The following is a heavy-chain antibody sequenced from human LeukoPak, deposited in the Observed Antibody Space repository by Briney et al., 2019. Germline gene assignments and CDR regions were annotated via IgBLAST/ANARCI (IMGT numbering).Heavy chain of an antibody. CDR3: ASFYGPGYFDY. Sequence: SETPSLTCTVSGVSISGYYWSWIRQPPGQGLEWIGYIYYSVSTNYHPSLRSRVTISVDTSKNQFSLKLSSVTAADTAVYCCASFYGPGYFDYWGQGTLVTVSS. D-gene: IGHD3-10*01. CDR1: GVSISGYY. CDR2: IYYSVST. V-gene: IGHV4-59*01. J-gene: IGHJ4*02.